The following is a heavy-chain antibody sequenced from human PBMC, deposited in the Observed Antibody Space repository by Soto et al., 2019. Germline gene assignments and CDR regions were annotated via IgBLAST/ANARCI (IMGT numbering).Heavy chain of an antibody. V-gene: IGHV4-31*03. CDR2: IYYSGST. J-gene: IGHJ4*02. CDR1: GGSISSGGYY. Sequence: SETLSLTCTVSGGSISSGGYYWSWIRQHPGKGLEWIGYIYYSGSTYYNPSLKSRVTISVDTSKNQFSLKLSSVTAADTAVYYCARGSAMVRGVTFDYWGQGTLVTVSS. D-gene: IGHD3-10*01. CDR3: ARGSAMVRGVTFDY.